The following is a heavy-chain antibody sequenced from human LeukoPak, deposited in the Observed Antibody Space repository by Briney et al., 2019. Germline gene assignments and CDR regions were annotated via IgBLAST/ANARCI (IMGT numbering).Heavy chain of an antibody. Sequence: GGSLRLSCSASGFTFNNYAMHWVRQAPGKGLEWVAVISYDGSNKYYADSVKGRFTISRDNSKNTLYLQMNSLRAEDTAVYYCAKDGRGGMDVWGKGTTVTVSS. V-gene: IGHV3-30*04. D-gene: IGHD1-1*01. J-gene: IGHJ6*04. CDR3: AKDGRGGMDV. CDR1: GFTFNNYA. CDR2: ISYDGSNK.